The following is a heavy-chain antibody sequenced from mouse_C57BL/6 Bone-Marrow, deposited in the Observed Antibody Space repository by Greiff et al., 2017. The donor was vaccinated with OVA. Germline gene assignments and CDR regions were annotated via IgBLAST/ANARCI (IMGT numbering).Heavy chain of an antibody. CDR2: IYPRSGNT. D-gene: IGHD2-5*01. CDR3: AIGDYSNYSPWFAY. Sequence: QVQLQQSGAELARPGASVKLSCKASGYTFTSYGISWVKQRTGQGLEWIGEIYPRSGNTYYNEKFKGKATLTADKSSSTAYMELLSLTSEDSAVYYCAIGDYSNYSPWFAYWGQGTLVTVSA. CDR1: GYTFTSYG. V-gene: IGHV1-81*01. J-gene: IGHJ3*01.